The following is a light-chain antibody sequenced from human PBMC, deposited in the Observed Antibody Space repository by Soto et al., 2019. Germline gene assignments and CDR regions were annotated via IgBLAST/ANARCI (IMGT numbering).Light chain of an antibody. CDR1: HFVSSRN. Sequence: EIVLSQSPGTVSLSAGESATLFCRASHFVSSRNLAWYQQKPGQAPRLLIYGASSRAPGIPDRFSGSGSGTHFTLTITPLEPEDFAVYYCQQYGTSPRTFGQGTKVDIK. J-gene: IGKJ1*01. CDR2: GAS. V-gene: IGKV3-20*01. CDR3: QQYGTSPRT.